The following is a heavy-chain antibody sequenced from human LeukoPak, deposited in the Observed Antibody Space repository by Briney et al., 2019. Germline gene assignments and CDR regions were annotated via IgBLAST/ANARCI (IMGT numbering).Heavy chain of an antibody. CDR2: IYYSGST. Sequence: PSETLSLTCTVSGGSISSSSYYWGWIRQPPGKGLEWIGSIYYSGSTNYNPSLKSRVTISVDTSKNQFSLKLSSVTAADTAVYYCASTDRIKDAFDIWGQGTMVTVSS. D-gene: IGHD1-14*01. CDR1: GGSISSSSYY. CDR3: ASTDRIKDAFDI. V-gene: IGHV4-39*07. J-gene: IGHJ3*02.